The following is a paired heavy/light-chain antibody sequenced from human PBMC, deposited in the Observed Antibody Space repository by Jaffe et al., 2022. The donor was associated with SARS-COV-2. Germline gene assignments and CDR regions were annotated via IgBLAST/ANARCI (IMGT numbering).Heavy chain of an antibody. D-gene: IGHD2-15*01. V-gene: IGHV3-7*03. CDR3: ASLGCNV. J-gene: IGHJ3*01. CDR2: TNGDGGEK. Sequence: EMQLVESGGGLVQPGGSLRLSCAASGFTFSNCWMTWVRQAPGKGLELVATTNGDGGEKYYVDSVKGRFTISRDSAKDSLYLQMNSLRAEDTAVYYCASLGCNVWGQGTMVTVSS. CDR1: GFTFSNCW.
Light chain of an antibody. Sequence: EIVLTQSPATLSLSPGERATLSCRASQSVSKSLVWYQQKPGQAPRLLIYDTSNRATGIPARFSGSGSGTDFTLTISSLEPEDFAVYYCQQRSNWPFTFGGGTKVEIK. CDR1: QSVSKS. CDR3: QQRSNWPFT. V-gene: IGKV3-11*01. CDR2: DTS. J-gene: IGKJ4*01.